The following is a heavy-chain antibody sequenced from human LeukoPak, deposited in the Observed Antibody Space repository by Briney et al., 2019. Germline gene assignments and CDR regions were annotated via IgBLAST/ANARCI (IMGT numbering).Heavy chain of an antibody. J-gene: IGHJ4*02. CDR2: INPNSGGT. V-gene: IGHV1-2*02. Sequence: GASVKVSCKASGYTFTGYYMHWVRQAPGQGLEWMGWINPNSGGTNYAQKFQGRVTMTRDTSTSTAYMELSRPRSDDTAVYYCAREFQGATGTWLTATTVTTYFDYWGQGTLVTVSS. CDR1: GYTFTGYY. D-gene: IGHD4-17*01. CDR3: AREFQGATGTWLTATTVTTYFDY.